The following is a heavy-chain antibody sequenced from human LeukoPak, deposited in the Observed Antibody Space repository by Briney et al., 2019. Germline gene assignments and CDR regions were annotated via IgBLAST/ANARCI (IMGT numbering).Heavy chain of an antibody. J-gene: IGHJ4*02. CDR2: VKEDGSEK. V-gene: IGHV3-7*01. Sequence: GGSLRLSCVTSGFSFSNYWMSWVRQAPGKGLEWVAKVKEDGSEKKYVDSVKGRFTIFRDNAENAVHLEMNSLRAEDTAVYYCTRMLLWERSGYRPSDYWGQGTLVTVSS. CDR1: GFSFSNYW. D-gene: IGHD3-22*01. CDR3: TRMLLWERSGYRPSDY.